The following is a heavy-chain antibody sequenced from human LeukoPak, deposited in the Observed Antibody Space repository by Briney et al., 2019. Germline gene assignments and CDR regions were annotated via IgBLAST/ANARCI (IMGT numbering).Heavy chain of an antibody. CDR2: IRNDGSIQ. CDR3: AKVSWSGSDRDY. J-gene: IGHJ4*02. CDR1: GFNFNRCG. Sequence: GGSLRLSCAASGFNFNRCGMHWVCQGPGKGLEWVAHIRNDGSIQAYAASVKGRFTISRDNFRHTLYLQMDSLRAEDTALYYCAKVSWSGSDRDYWGQGTLVTVSS. V-gene: IGHV3-30*02. D-gene: IGHD3-3*01.